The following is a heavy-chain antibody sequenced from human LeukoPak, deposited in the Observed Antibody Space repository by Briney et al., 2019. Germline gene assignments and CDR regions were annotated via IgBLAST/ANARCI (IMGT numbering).Heavy chain of an antibody. CDR2: ISSSGSTI. CDR1: GFTFSDYY. J-gene: IGHJ4*02. CDR3: ARLNDYGDYGHEGLDY. V-gene: IGHV3-11*04. D-gene: IGHD4-17*01. Sequence: GGSLRLSCAASGFTFSDYYMSWIRQAPGKGLEWVSYISSSGSTIYYADSVKGRFTISRDNAKNSLYLQMNSLRAEDTAVYYCARLNDYGDYGHEGLDYWGQGTLVTVSS.